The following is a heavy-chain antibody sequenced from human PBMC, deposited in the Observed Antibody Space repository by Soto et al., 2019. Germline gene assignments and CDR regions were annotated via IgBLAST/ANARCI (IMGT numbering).Heavy chain of an antibody. D-gene: IGHD5-12*01. CDR1: GGTFSSYA. CDR2: IIPIFGTA. V-gene: IGHV1-69*01. J-gene: IGHJ5*02. CDR3: ARDPSDGYNYSWFDP. Sequence: QVQLVQSGAEVKKPGSSVKVSRKASGGTFSSYAISWVRQAPGQGLEWMGGIIPIFGTANYAQKFQGRVTITADESTSTAYMELSSLRSEDTAVYYCARDPSDGYNYSWFDPWGQGTLVTVSS.